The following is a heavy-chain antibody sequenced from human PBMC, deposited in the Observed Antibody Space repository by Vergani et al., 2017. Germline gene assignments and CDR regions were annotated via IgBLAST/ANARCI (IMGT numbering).Heavy chain of an antibody. CDR1: GSTVSGNY. D-gene: IGHD3-10*01. J-gene: IGHJ5*02. CDR3: ARGNYYGSGTYVDP. Sequence: ELQLVESGGGLVQPGGSLRLSCAASGSTVSGNYMTWVRQAPGKGLEWVSHIYNGDETYYADSVKGRVTISRDTSKITLHLQINNLRVEDTAVYYCARGNYYGSGTYVDPWGQGTLVTVSS. V-gene: IGHV3-66*02. CDR2: IYNGDET.